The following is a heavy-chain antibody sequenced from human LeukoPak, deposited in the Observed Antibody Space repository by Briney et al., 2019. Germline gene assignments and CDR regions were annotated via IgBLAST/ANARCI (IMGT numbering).Heavy chain of an antibody. CDR2: TDNSGSTI. CDR3: ARNDDMDV. V-gene: IGHV3-48*03. J-gene: IGHJ6*02. CDR1: GFTLSSFA. Sequence: GGSLRLSCAASGFTLSSFAMNWGRQAPGKGLECISYTDNSGSTIYYAASVGGRFAMTRDNAKNSLYLQMDSLRAEDTAIYYCARNDDMDVWGQGTTVTVSS.